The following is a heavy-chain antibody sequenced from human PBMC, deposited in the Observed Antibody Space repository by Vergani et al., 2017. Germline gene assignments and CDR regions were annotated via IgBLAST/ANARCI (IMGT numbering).Heavy chain of an antibody. V-gene: IGHV4-34*01. CDR1: GGSFSGYY. J-gene: IGHJ4*02. D-gene: IGHD4-11*01. CDR2: INHSGST. Sequence: QVQLQQWGAGLLKPSETLSLTCAVYGGSFSGYYWSWIRQPPGKGLEWIGEINHSGSTNYNPSLKSRFTISVNTSKNQFSLKLSSVTAADTAGYYCARGPQNYSNYLSAAENPFDYWGQGTLVNVSS. CDR3: ARGPQNYSNYLSAAENPFDY.